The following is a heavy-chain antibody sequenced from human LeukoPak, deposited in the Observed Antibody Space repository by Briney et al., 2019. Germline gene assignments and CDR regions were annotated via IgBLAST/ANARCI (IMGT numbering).Heavy chain of an antibody. CDR2: ISAYNGNT. V-gene: IGHV1-18*01. J-gene: IGHJ5*02. Sequence: ASVKVSCKASGGTFSSYAISWVRQAPGQGLEWMGWISAYNGNTNYAQKLQGRVTMTTDTSTSTAYMELSSLRSEDTAVYYCARDLEAAGTGGGNWFDPWGQGTLVTVSS. CDR3: ARDLEAAGTGGGNWFDP. D-gene: IGHD6-13*01. CDR1: GGTFSSYA.